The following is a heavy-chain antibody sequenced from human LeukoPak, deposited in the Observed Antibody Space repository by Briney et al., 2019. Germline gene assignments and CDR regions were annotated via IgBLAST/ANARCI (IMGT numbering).Heavy chain of an antibody. D-gene: IGHD6-6*01. J-gene: IGHJ4*02. Sequence: PGGSLRLSCAASGFTFRNDGMHWVRQAPGKGLEWVAVIWYDGSNKYYADSVKGRFTISRDNSRNTLYLQMNSLTAEDTAVYYCVRDWSARYFDYWGQGILVTVSS. CDR3: VRDWSARYFDY. CDR2: IWYDGSNK. V-gene: IGHV3-33*01. CDR1: GFTFRNDG.